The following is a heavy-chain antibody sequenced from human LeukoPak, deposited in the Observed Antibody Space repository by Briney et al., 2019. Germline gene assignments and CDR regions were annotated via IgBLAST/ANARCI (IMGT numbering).Heavy chain of an antibody. V-gene: IGHV4-38-2*02. CDR3: ARVRSWFIDY. J-gene: IGHJ4*02. D-gene: IGHD6-13*01. Sequence: PSETLSLTCTVSGYSISSGYYWGWIRQPPGKGLEWIGSIYHSGSTYYNPSLKSRVTISVDTSKNQFSLKLSSVTAADTAVYYCARVRSWFIDYWGQGTLVTVSS. CDR2: IYHSGST. CDR1: GYSISSGYY.